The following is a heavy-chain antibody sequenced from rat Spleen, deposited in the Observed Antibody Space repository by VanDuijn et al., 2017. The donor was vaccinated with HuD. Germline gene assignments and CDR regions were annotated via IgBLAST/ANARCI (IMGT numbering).Heavy chain of an antibody. CDR3: GKDMNYYSTYPFYVMGD. Sequence: EVQLVESGGGLVQPGRSLKLSCAASGFTFSNYYMAWVRQAPKKGLEWVATISTSGSRTYYPDSVKGRFTISRDNAKSSLYLQMNSLRSEDTATYYCGKDMNYYSTYPFYVMGDWGQGASVTVSS. CDR1: GFTFSNYY. D-gene: IGHD1-2*01. V-gene: IGHV5-27*01. CDR2: ISTSGSRT. J-gene: IGHJ4*01.